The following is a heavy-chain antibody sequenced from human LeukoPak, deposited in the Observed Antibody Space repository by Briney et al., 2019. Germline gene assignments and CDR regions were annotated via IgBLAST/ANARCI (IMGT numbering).Heavy chain of an antibody. CDR1: GYTFTSNY. V-gene: IGHV1-46*01. CDR2: ISPSGGST. J-gene: IGHJ4*02. CDR3: ARGDRYSYGSYYFDC. Sequence: ASVKVSCKAFGYTFTSNYMHWVRQAPGQGPEWMGVISPSGGSTTYAQKFQGRVTLTRDMSTSTDYLELSSLRSEDTAVYYCARGDRYSYGSYYFDCWGQGTLVTVSS. D-gene: IGHD5-18*01.